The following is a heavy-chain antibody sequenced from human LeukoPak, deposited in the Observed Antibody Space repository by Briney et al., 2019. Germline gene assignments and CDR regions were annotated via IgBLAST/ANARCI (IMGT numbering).Heavy chain of an antibody. D-gene: IGHD6-13*01. V-gene: IGHV5-51*01. CDR3: ARRAGAAAGTPANYGMDV. CDR1: GYSFTSYW. CDR2: IYPGDSDT. J-gene: IGHJ6*02. Sequence: GESLKISCKGSGYSFTSYWIGWVRQMPGKGLEWMGIIYPGDSDTRYSPSFQGQVTIPADKSISTAYLQWSSLKASDTAMYYCARRAGAAAGTPANYGMDVWGQGITVTVSS.